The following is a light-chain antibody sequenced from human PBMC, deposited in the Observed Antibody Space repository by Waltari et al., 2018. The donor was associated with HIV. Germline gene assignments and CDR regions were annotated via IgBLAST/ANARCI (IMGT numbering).Light chain of an antibody. J-gene: IGLJ1*01. CDR3: AAWDDTLNGFV. CDR1: NSNLRTND. V-gene: IGLV1-36*01. Sequence: QSVLTQPPSVSEAPRPRVTIPCSGTNSNLRTNDVNWYPQLPGNAPKLLIYYDNLLSSGVSDRFSGSKSGTSASLAISGLQSEDEADYYCAAWDDTLNGFVFGSGTRVTVL. CDR2: YDN.